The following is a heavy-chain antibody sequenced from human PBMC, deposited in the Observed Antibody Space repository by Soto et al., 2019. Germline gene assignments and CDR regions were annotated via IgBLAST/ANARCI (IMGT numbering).Heavy chain of an antibody. V-gene: IGHV4-34*01. CDR2: INHSGST. J-gene: IGHJ5*02. Sequence: SETLSLSCAVYGGSFSGYYWSWNRQPPGKGLEWIGEINHSGSTNYNPSLKSRVTISVDTSKNQFSLKLSSVTAADTAVYYCARGRQRYCSGGSCYSNWFDPWGQGTLVTVSS. CDR1: GGSFSGYY. D-gene: IGHD2-15*01. CDR3: ARGRQRYCSGGSCYSNWFDP.